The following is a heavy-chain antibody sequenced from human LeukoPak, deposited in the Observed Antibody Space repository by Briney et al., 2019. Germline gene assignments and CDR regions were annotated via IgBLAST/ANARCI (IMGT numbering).Heavy chain of an antibody. Sequence: PSETLSLTCTVSGYSISSGYYWGWIRQPPGKGLEWIGSIYHSGSTYYNPSLKSRVTISVDTSKNQFSLKLSSVTAADTAVYYCARGLGFGDSPFDYWGQGTLVTVSS. CDR2: IYHSGST. J-gene: IGHJ4*02. CDR3: ARGLGFGDSPFDY. V-gene: IGHV4-38-2*02. CDR1: GYSISSGYY. D-gene: IGHD3-10*01.